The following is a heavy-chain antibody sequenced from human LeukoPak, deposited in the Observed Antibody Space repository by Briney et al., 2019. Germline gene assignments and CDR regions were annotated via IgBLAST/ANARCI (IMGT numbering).Heavy chain of an antibody. D-gene: IGHD2-2*01. CDR3: ARGDCSSTSCYVWYFDL. J-gene: IGHJ2*01. CDR1: GGSVNSGSYY. Sequence: SETLSLTCTVSGGSVNSGSYYRSWIRQPPGKGLEWIGYIYYSGSTNYNPSLKSRVTISVDTSKNQFSLKLSSVTAADTAVYYCARGDCSSTSCYVWYFDLWGRGTLVTVSS. CDR2: IYYSGST. V-gene: IGHV4-61*01.